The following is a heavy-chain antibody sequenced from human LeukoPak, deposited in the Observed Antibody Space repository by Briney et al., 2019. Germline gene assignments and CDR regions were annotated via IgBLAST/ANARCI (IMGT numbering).Heavy chain of an antibody. CDR2: ISGSGGST. Sequence: GGSLRLSCAASGFIFSSHGMSWVRQAPGKGLEWVSAISGSGGSTYYADSVKGRFTISRDNSKNTLYLQMNSLRAEDTAVYYCAKASIVVVTAILRGYFDYWGQGTLVTVSS. D-gene: IGHD2-21*02. CDR1: GFIFSSHG. J-gene: IGHJ4*02. V-gene: IGHV3-23*01. CDR3: AKASIVVVTAILRGYFDY.